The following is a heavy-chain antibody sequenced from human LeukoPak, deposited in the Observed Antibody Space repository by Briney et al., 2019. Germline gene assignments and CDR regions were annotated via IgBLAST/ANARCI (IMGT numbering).Heavy chain of an antibody. D-gene: IGHD4/OR15-4a*01. J-gene: IGHJ3*02. CDR3: ARHVLTTAFDI. Sequence: SETLSLTCTVSGGSISSYYWSWIRQPPGKGLEWIGYIYYSGSTNYNPSLKSRVTISVDTPKNQFSLKLSSVTAADTAVYYCARHVLTTAFDIWGQGTMVTVSS. V-gene: IGHV4-59*08. CDR2: IYYSGST. CDR1: GGSISSYY.